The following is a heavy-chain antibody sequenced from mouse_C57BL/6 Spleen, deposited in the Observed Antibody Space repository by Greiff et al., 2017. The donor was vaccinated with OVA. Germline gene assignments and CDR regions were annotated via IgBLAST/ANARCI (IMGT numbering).Heavy chain of an antibody. D-gene: IGHD2-4*01. CDR2: IDPETGGT. CDR3: TRKGGYDYDGDAMDY. J-gene: IGHJ4*01. V-gene: IGHV1-15*01. Sequence: QVQLQQSGAELVRPGASVTLSCKASGYTFTDYEMHWVKQTPVHGLEWIGAIDPETGGTAYNQKFKGKAILTADKSSSTAYMELRSLTSEDSAVYYCTRKGGYDYDGDAMDYWGQGTSVTVSS. CDR1: GYTFTDYE.